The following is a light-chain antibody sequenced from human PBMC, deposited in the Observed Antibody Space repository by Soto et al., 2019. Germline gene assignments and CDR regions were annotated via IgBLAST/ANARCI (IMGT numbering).Light chain of an antibody. Sequence: QSVLTQPASVSGSPGQSITISCTGTSSDVGSYNLVSWYRQHPGEVPKLMIYEVSKRPSGISNRFSGSKSGNKASLTISGLQAEDEADYYCCSYAGSRVVFGGGTKVTVL. CDR2: EVS. CDR3: CSYAGSRVV. CDR1: SSDVGSYNL. J-gene: IGLJ2*01. V-gene: IGLV2-23*02.